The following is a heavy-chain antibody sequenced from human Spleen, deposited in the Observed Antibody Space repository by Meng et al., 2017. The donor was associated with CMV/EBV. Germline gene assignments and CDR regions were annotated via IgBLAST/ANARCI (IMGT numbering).Heavy chain of an antibody. V-gene: IGHV3-48*03. CDR3: ARVPPYYDFWSGYSNYYGMDV. J-gene: IGHJ6*02. CDR2: ISSSGSTI. D-gene: IGHD3-3*01. CDR1: GFTFSSYE. Sequence: GGSLRLSCAASGFTFSSYEVNWVRQAPGKGLEWVSYISSSGSTIYYADSVKGRFTISRDNAKNSLYLQMNSLRAEDTAVYYCARVPPYYDFWSGYSNYYGMDVWGQGTTVTVSS.